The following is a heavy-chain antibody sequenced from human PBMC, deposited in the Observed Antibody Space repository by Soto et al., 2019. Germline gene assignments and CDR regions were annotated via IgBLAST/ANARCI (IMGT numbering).Heavy chain of an antibody. D-gene: IGHD1-26*01. CDR1: GFTFSTYW. J-gene: IGHJ6*02. Sequence: GGSLRLSCAASGFTFSTYWMSWVRRTPGKGLEWVANIKQDGIEKYYVDSVRGRLTVSRDNAKSSLYLQMNSLRVEDTALYYCTTSPHRDSERVFVWGQGTTVTVSS. V-gene: IGHV3-7*01. CDR2: IKQDGIEK. CDR3: TTSPHRDSERVFV.